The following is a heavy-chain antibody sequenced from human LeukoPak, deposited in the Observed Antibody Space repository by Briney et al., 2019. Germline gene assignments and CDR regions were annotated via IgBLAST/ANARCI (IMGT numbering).Heavy chain of an antibody. CDR3: AREHDYDDY. J-gene: IGHJ4*02. Sequence: SETLSLTCAVYGGSFSGYYWSWIRQPPGKGLEWTGEINHSGSTNYNPSLKSRVTISVDTSKNQFSLKLSSVTAADAAVYYCAREHDYDDYWGQGTLVTVSS. V-gene: IGHV4-34*01. CDR1: GGSFSGYY. CDR2: INHSGST.